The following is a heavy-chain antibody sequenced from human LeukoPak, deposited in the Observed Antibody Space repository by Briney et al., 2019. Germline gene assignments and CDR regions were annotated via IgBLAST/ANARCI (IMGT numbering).Heavy chain of an antibody. Sequence: GGSLRLSCAASGFTFSSYAMSWVRQAPGKGLEWVSAISGSGGSTYYADSVKGRFTISRDNSKNTLYLQMNSLRAEDTALYYCARDSILRYFDWPAYAFDIWGQGTMVTVSS. D-gene: IGHD3-9*01. CDR1: GFTFSSYA. CDR3: ARDSILRYFDWPAYAFDI. J-gene: IGHJ3*02. CDR2: ISGSGGST. V-gene: IGHV3-23*01.